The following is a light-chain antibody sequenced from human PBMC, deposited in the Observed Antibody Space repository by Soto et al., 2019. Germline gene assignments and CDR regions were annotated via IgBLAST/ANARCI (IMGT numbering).Light chain of an antibody. CDR1: QSVSIK. V-gene: IGKV3-15*01. J-gene: IGKJ5*01. CDR2: DTS. CDR3: QQHNQWPIT. Sequence: EIALTQSPTALSLSPGERATLSCRASQSVSIKLAWYQQKPGQAPRLLIYDTSTRATGIPARFSGSGSGTEFTLTINSLQSEDFAVYYCQQHNQWPITFGQGSRLEIK.